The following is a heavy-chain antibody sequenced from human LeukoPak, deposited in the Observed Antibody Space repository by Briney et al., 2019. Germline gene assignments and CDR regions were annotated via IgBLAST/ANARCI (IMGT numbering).Heavy chain of an antibody. CDR1: GGTFSIYA. D-gene: IGHD3-3*01. CDR2: IIPIFGTA. J-gene: IGHJ6*03. CDR3: ARGEIFAGYYYYMDV. Sequence: GASVKVSCKASGGTFSIYAISWVRQGPGQGLEWMGGIIPIFGTANYAQKFQGRVTITTDESTSTAYMELSSLRSEDTAVYYCARGEIFAGYYYYMDVWGKGTTVTVSS. V-gene: IGHV1-69*05.